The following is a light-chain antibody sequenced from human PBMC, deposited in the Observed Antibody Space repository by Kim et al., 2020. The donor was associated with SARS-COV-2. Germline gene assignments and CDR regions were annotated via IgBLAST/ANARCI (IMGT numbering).Light chain of an antibody. J-gene: IGLJ2*01. V-gene: IGLV3-19*01. CDR1: SLRSYY. Sequence: ALGQTGRITCQGDSLRSYYASWYRQKPGQAPVLIIYVKNNRPSGIPDRFSGSSSGNTASLTITGAQAEDEADYYCNSRDSSGNHVVFGGGTQLTVL. CDR2: VKN. CDR3: NSRDSSGNHVV.